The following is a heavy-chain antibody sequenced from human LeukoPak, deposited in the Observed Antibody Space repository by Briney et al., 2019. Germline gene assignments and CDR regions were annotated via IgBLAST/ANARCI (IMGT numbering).Heavy chain of an antibody. CDR1: GGSISGYY. V-gene: IGHV3-53*01. CDR2: IYSGGST. D-gene: IGHD3-16*01. CDR3: ARAVPMISYYFDY. Sequence: ETLSLTCTVSGGSISGYYWSWVRQAPGKGLEWVSVIYSGGSTYYADSVKGRFTISRDNSKNTLYLQMNSLRAEDTAVYYCARAVPMISYYFDYWGQGTLVTVSS. J-gene: IGHJ4*02.